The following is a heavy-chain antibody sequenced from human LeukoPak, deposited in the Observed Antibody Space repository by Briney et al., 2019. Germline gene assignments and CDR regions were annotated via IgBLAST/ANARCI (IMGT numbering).Heavy chain of an antibody. CDR2: ISSSSSYI. Sequence: GGSLRLSCAASGFTFSSYSMNWVRQAPGKGLEWVSSISSSSSYIYYADSVKGRFTISRANAKKSLYLQMNGLRAEDTAVYYCARDLSRGKPHAFDIWGQGTMVNVSS. CDR3: ARDLSRGKPHAFDI. V-gene: IGHV3-21*01. D-gene: IGHD1-14*01. CDR1: GFTFSSYS. J-gene: IGHJ3*02.